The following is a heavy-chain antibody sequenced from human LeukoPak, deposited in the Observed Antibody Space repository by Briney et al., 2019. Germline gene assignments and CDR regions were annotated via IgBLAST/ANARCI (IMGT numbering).Heavy chain of an antibody. D-gene: IGHD3-10*01. J-gene: IGHJ5*02. CDR1: GCSIRSYY. V-gene: IGHV4-59*01. CDR3: ARGGYCGSGNDFRFDP. CDR2: IYYRGST. Sequence: SETLSLTCIVSGCSIRSYYWSWIRQPPGTGLEWIGYIYYRGSTNYNPSLNSRVPISVDTSKNQFTLKLSSVTPADTAVYYCARGGYCGSGNDFRFDPWGQGTLVTVSS.